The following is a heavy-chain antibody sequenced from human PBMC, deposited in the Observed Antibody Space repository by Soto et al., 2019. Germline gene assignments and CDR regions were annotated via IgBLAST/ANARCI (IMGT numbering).Heavy chain of an antibody. Sequence: GASVKVSCKPFGYTFTSCGISWVRQAPGQGLEWMGWISAYNGNTKYAQKLQGRVTMTTDTSTSTAYMELRSLRSDDTAVYYCARDDGFSLGGRSFDIWGQGTMVTVSS. J-gene: IGHJ3*02. D-gene: IGHD3-16*01. CDR3: ARDDGFSLGGRSFDI. V-gene: IGHV1-18*01. CDR2: ISAYNGNT. CDR1: GYTFTSCG.